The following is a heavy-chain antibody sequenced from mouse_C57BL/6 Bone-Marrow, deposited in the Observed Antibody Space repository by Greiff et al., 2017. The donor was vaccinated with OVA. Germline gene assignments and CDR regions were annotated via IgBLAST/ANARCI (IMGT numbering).Heavy chain of an antibody. CDR3: ARRGYGSRHLGYFDV. CDR2: IWSGGST. V-gene: IGHV2-2*01. CDR1: GFSLTSYG. Sequence: QVQLKESGPGLVQPSQSLSITCTVSGFSLTSYGVHWVRQSPGKGLEWLGVIWSGGSTDYNAAFISRLSISKDNSKSQVFFKMNSLQADDTAIYYCARRGYGSRHLGYFDVWGTGTTVTVSS. D-gene: IGHD1-1*01. J-gene: IGHJ1*03.